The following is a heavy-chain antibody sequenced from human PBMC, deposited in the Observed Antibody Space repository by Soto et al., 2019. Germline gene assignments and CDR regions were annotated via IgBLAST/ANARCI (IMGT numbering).Heavy chain of an antibody. CDR2: ITNSGGST. J-gene: IGHJ4*02. Sequence: EVQLLESGGGLVQPGGSLRLSCAASGFTFSSYAMSWVRQAPGKGLEWISAITNSGGSTYYADSVKGRFTISRDNSKNTLYLQMTSLRAEDTAVYYCANRVDIVAKRQLAYWGQGTLVTVSS. CDR3: ANRVDIVAKRQLAY. CDR1: GFTFSSYA. D-gene: IGHD5-12*01. V-gene: IGHV3-23*01.